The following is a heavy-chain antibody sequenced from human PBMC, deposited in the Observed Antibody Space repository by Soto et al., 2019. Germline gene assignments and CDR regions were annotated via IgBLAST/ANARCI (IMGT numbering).Heavy chain of an antibody. CDR2: ISAYNGNT. Sequence: ASVKVSCKASGYTFTSYGISWVRQAPGQGLEWMGWISAYNGNTNYAQKFQGRVTMTTDTSTSTAYMELRSLRSDDTAVYYCAKASESYYYDSSGPPIGFDYWGQGTLVTVSS. V-gene: IGHV1-18*01. D-gene: IGHD3-22*01. J-gene: IGHJ4*02. CDR1: GYTFTSYG. CDR3: AKASESYYYDSSGPPIGFDY.